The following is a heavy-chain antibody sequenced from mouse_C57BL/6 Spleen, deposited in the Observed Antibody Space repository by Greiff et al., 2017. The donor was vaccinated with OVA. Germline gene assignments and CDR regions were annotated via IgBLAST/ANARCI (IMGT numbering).Heavy chain of an antibody. J-gene: IGHJ3*01. CDR1: GYSITSGYD. CDR3: AGGRGPSWFAY. Sequence: EVLLVESGPGLVKPSQSLSLTCTVTGYSITSGYDWHWIRHFPGNKLEWMGYISYSGITNYNPSLKSRISITHDPSKNPFFLKLTSVTTEDTATYYCAGGRGPSWFAYWGKGTLVTVAA. V-gene: IGHV3-1*01. CDR2: ISYSGIT.